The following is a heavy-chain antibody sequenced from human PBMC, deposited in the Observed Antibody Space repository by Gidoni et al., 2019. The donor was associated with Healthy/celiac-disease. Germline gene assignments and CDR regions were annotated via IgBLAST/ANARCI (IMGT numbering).Heavy chain of an antibody. CDR3: ATFGAFCSSTSCYFHPAAYGMDV. Sequence: GLEWIGSIYYSGSTYYNPSLKSRVTISVDTSKNQFSLKLSSVTAADTAVYYCATFGAFCSSTSCYFHPAAYGMDVWGQGTTVTVSS. V-gene: IGHV4-39*01. CDR2: IYYSGST. J-gene: IGHJ6*02. D-gene: IGHD2-2*01.